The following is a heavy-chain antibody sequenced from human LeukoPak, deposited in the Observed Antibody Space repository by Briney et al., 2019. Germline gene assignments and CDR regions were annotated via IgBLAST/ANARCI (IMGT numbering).Heavy chain of an antibody. CDR2: MNPNSGNT. Sequence: ASVKVSCKASGYTFTSYDINWVRQVTGQGLEWMGWMNPNSGNTGYAQKFQGRVTMTRNTSISTAYMELSSLRSEDTAVYYCARGRRFLEWSYYYYYYGMDVWGQGTTVTVSS. CDR3: ARGRRFLEWSYYYYYYGMDV. V-gene: IGHV1-8*01. J-gene: IGHJ6*02. D-gene: IGHD3-3*01. CDR1: GYTFTSYD.